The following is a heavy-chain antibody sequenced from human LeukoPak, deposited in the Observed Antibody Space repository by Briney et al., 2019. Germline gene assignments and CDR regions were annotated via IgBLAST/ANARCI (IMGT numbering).Heavy chain of an antibody. J-gene: IGHJ6*03. V-gene: IGHV1-69*05. CDR3: ASSYCSSTSCYAGHYYYYMDV. CDR1: GGTFSSYA. D-gene: IGHD2-2*01. Sequence: SVKVSCKASGGTFSSYAISWVRQAPGQGFEWMGRIIPIFGTANYAQKFQGRVTITTDESTSTAYMELSSLRSEDTAVYYCASSYCSSTSCYAGHYYYYMDVWGKGTTVTVSS. CDR2: IIPIFGTA.